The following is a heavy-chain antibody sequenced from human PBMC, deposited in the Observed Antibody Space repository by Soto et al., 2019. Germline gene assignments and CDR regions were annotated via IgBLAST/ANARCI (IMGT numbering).Heavy chain of an antibody. V-gene: IGHV3-30-3*01. CDR2: ISYDGSNQ. CDR1: GFTFSDFE. CDR3: ARRTGTAPRFDY. D-gene: IGHD1-7*01. J-gene: IGHJ4*02. Sequence: QVQLVESGGGVVQPGRSLRLCCSASGFTFSDFEMYWVRQAPGKGLDWVSFISYDGSNQYYAGSVKGRFTVSRDNSKNTLFLLMNSLRPEATAVYFCARRTGTAPRFDYWGQGTLVTVSS.